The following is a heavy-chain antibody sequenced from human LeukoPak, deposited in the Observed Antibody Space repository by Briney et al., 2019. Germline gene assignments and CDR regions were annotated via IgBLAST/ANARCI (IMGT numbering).Heavy chain of an antibody. V-gene: IGHV3-7*01. J-gene: IGHJ4*02. Sequence: GGSLRLSCAASGFTFSSYWMSWVRQAPGKGLEWVANIKQDGSEKYYVDSVKGRFTISRDNAKNSLYLQMNSLRAEDTAVYYCASLIKSNWKTFDYWGQGTLVTVSS. CDR1: GFTFSSYW. CDR3: ASLIKSNWKTFDY. CDR2: IKQDGSEK. D-gene: IGHD1-20*01.